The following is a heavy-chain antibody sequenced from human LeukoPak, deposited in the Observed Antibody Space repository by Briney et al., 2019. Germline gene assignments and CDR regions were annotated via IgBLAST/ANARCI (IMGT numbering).Heavy chain of an antibody. Sequence: ASVKFSCKASGYTFTSYDINWVRRATGQGLEWMGWMNSIIGNPGYAQKFQARVTITTNTSIRTAYLHLSSLTSTATAVHYFPRWVHYYDSSGYTILFDYWGKGTLVTVSS. CDR2: MNSIIGNP. D-gene: IGHD3-22*01. CDR3: PRWVHYYDSSGYTILFDY. V-gene: IGHV1-8*01. CDR1: GYTFTSYD. J-gene: IGHJ4*02.